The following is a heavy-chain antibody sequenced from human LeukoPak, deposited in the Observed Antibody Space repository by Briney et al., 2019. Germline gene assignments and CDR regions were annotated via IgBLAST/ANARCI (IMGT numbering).Heavy chain of an antibody. J-gene: IGHJ5*02. V-gene: IGHV3-21*01. D-gene: IGHD4-17*01. CDR3: ARVVLTVTTGDRFDP. CDR1: GFTFSSYS. CDR2: ISSSSSYI. Sequence: GGSLRLSCAASGFTFSSYSMNWVRQAPGKGLEWVSSISSSSSYIYYADSVKGRFTISRDNAKNSLYLQMNSLRAEDTAVYYCARVVLTVTTGDRFDPWGQGALVTVSS.